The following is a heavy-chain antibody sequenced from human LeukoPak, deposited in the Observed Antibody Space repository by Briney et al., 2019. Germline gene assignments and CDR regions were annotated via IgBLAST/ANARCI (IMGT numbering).Heavy chain of an antibody. D-gene: IGHD3-16*01. CDR1: GFTFSSFA. CDR3: AKDAQPRSRWFDP. Sequence: GGSLRLSCAASGFTFSSFAMIWVRQAPGKGLEWVANIKQDGSEKYYVDSVKGRFTISRDNAKNSLYLQMNTLRAEDTAMYYCAKDAQPRSRWFDPWGQGTLVTVSS. V-gene: IGHV3-7*03. CDR2: IKQDGSEK. J-gene: IGHJ5*02.